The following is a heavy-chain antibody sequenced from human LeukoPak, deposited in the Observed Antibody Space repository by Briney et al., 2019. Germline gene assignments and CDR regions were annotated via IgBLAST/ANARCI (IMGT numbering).Heavy chain of an antibody. J-gene: IGHJ4*02. CDR2: ISGSGGST. CDR3: TNSHLMAVIATAVQYHFDY. V-gene: IGHV3-23*01. Sequence: GGSLRFSCAASGFTFSCYAMSWVRQAPGKGLEWVSAISGSGGSTYYADSVKGQFTISRDKSKDTLYLQMNSLRAEDTAIYYCTNSHLMAVIATAVQYHFDYWGQGILVTVSS. CDR1: GFTFSCYA. D-gene: IGHD6-13*01.